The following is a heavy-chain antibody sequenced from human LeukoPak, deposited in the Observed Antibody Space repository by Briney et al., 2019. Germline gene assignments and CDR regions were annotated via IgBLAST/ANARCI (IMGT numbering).Heavy chain of an antibody. CDR2: INPNTGVT. Sequence: ASVKVSCKASGYTFTFNYLHWVRQAPGQGPEWMGWINPNTGVTRYAQKFQGRVTMTRDTSIRTAYMELSRLTFDDTAVYYCARVGYCTKGVCYNYDYWGQGTLVTVSS. CDR3: ARVGYCTKGVCYNYDY. J-gene: IGHJ4*02. D-gene: IGHD2-8*01. V-gene: IGHV1-2*02. CDR1: GYTFTFNY.